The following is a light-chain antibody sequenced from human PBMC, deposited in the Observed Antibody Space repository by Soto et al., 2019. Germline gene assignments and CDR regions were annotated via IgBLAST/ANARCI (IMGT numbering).Light chain of an antibody. Sequence: QSALTQPASVSGSPGQSITISCTGTSSDVGGYNYVSRYQQHPGKAPKLMIYEVSNRPSGVSNRFSGSKSGNTASLTISGIQADDEADYYCSSYTSSSIDYVFGTGTKLTVL. J-gene: IGLJ1*01. CDR3: SSYTSSSIDYV. V-gene: IGLV2-14*01. CDR1: SSDVGGYNY. CDR2: EVS.